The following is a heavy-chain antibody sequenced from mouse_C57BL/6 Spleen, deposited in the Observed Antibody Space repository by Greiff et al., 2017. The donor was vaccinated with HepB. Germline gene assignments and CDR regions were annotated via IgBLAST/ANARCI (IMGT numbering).Heavy chain of an antibody. CDR3: ARDYYGSSYVYFDY. CDR1: GYAFSSSW. D-gene: IGHD1-1*01. J-gene: IGHJ2*01. Sequence: QVQLKESGPELVKPGASVKISCKASGYAFSSSWMNWVKQRPGKGLEWIGRIYPGDGDTNYNGKFKGKATLTADKSSSTAYMQLSSLTSEDSAVYFCARDYYGSSYVYFDYWGQGTTLTVSS. V-gene: IGHV1-82*01. CDR2: IYPGDGDT.